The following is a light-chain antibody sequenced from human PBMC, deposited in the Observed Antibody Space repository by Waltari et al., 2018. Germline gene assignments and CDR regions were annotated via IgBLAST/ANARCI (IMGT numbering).Light chain of an antibody. CDR3: CSYAGSSTLWV. V-gene: IGLV2-23*01. CDR2: EGS. J-gene: IGLJ3*02. Sequence: QSALTQPASVSGSPGQSITISCTGTSSDVGSYNLVSWYQQHPGKAPNLMIYEGSKRHSGVSNRFSGSKSGNTASLTIAGLQAEDEADYYCCSYAGSSTLWVFGGGTKLTVL. CDR1: SSDVGSYNL.